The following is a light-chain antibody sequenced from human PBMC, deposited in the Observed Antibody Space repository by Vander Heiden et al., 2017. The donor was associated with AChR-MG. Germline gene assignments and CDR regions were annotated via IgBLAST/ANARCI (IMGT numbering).Light chain of an antibody. V-gene: IGKV4-1*01. CDR3: QQYYDTLRT. CDR2: WAS. Sequence: DIVMTQSPDSLAVSPGERATINCKSSQSVLYSSNNKNYLAWYQQKPGQPPKLLIYWASTRESGVPDRFSGSGSGTDFTLTISSLLAEDVAVYYCQQYYDTLRTFGQRTKVEVK. J-gene: IGKJ1*01. CDR1: QSVLYSSNNKNY.